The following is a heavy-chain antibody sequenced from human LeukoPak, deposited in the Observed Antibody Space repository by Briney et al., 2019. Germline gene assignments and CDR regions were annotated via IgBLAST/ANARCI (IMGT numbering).Heavy chain of an antibody. CDR2: ISGSGGST. J-gene: IGHJ4*02. CDR3: ARSEFASCYDS. Sequence: GGSLRLSCAASGFTFSSYAMSWVREAPGKGLEGVSAISGSGGSTYYADSVKGRFTISRDNSKNTLYLQMNSLRSEATAVYYCARSEFASCYDSWGQGTLVTVSS. D-gene: IGHD2-2*01. V-gene: IGHV3-23*01. CDR1: GFTFSSYA.